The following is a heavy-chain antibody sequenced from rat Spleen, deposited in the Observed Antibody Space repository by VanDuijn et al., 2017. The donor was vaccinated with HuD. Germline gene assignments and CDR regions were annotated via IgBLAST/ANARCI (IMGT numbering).Heavy chain of an antibody. CDR1: GFSLTTHN. Sequence: QVQLKESGPGLVQPSQTLSLSCTVAGFSLTTHNVHWVRQPPGKGLEWMGVMWSGGSTDYNSVLKSRLSISRDTSKNQVFLKMNSLQSEDTTTYYWARGGRTEGPEYFDYWGQGVMVTVSS. J-gene: IGHJ2*01. D-gene: IGHD1-11*01. CDR3: ARGGRTEGPEYFDY. CDR2: MWSGGST. V-gene: IGHV2-45*01.